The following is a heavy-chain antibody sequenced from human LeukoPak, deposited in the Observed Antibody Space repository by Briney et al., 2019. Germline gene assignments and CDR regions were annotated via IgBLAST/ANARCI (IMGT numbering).Heavy chain of an antibody. V-gene: IGHV3-21*01. Sequence: GGSLRLSCAASGFTFSSYAMSWVRQAPGKGLEWVSSISSSSSYMYYADSVKGRFTISRDNAKKSLYLQMSSLRAEDTAVYYCARDKVSVVAAIDSWGQGTLVTVSS. CDR2: ISSSSSYM. J-gene: IGHJ4*02. CDR1: GFTFSSYA. CDR3: ARDKVSVVAAIDS. D-gene: IGHD2-15*01.